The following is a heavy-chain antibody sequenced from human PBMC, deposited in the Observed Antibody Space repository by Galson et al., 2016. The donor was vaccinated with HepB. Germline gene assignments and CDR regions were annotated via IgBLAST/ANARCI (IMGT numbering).Heavy chain of an antibody. CDR1: GFTFRSYE. Sequence: SLRLSCAASGFTFRSYEMNWVRQAPGKGLEWVSYISSSGRTKYYADSVKGRFTISRDNARNSLYLQMNSLRAEDTGFYYCARDGVYDAFWNSYNISELVWWFDPWGQGTLVTVSS. V-gene: IGHV3-48*03. CDR3: ARDGVYDAFWNSYNISELVWWFDP. CDR2: ISSSGRTK. D-gene: IGHD3-3*01. J-gene: IGHJ5*02.